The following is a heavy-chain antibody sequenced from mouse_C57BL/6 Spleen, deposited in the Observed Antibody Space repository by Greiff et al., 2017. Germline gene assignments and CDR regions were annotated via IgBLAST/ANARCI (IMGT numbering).Heavy chain of an antibody. D-gene: IGHD1-1*01. V-gene: IGHV1-80*01. Sequence: VQLQQSGAELVKPGASVKISCKASGYAFSSYWMNWVKQRPGKGLEWIGQIYPGDGDTNYNGKFKGKATLTADKSSSTAYMQLSSLTSEDSAVYFCASPLRGYAMDYWGQGTSVTVSS. CDR3: ASPLRGYAMDY. J-gene: IGHJ4*01. CDR2: IYPGDGDT. CDR1: GYAFSSYW.